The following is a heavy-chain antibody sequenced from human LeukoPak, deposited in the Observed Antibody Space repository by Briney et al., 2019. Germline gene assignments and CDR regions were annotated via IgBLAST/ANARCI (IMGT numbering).Heavy chain of an antibody. V-gene: IGHV1-18*01. Sequence: GASVRVSCKASGYTFINYGITWVRQALGQGLEWMGWINIYNGDTRYAQRLQGRVTVTTDTSTSTAYMELRSLRSDDTAIYYCARFYCSSPSCYAGGPSNGFDIWGQGTMVTVSS. CDR3: ARFYCSSPSCYAGGPSNGFDI. CDR1: GYTFINYG. D-gene: IGHD2-2*01. CDR2: INIYNGDT. J-gene: IGHJ3*02.